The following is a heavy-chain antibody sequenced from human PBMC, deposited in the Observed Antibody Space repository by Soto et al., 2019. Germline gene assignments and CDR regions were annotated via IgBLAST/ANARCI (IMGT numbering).Heavy chain of an antibody. D-gene: IGHD3-16*01. CDR1: GGSISSGGYY. CDR2: IYYSGST. J-gene: IGHJ3*02. V-gene: IGHV4-31*03. Sequence: SETLSLTCTVSGGSISSGGYYWSWIRQHPGKGLEWIGYIYYSGSTYYNPSLKSRVTISVDTSKNQFSLKLSSVTAADTAVYYCARVREGSGGWGWDDAFDIWGQGTMVNVSS. CDR3: ARVREGSGGWGWDDAFDI.